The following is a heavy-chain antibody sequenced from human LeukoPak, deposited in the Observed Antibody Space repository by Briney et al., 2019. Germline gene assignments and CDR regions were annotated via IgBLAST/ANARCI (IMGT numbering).Heavy chain of an antibody. V-gene: IGHV3-7*01. CDR2: IKQGGSEK. CDR1: GFTFSSYS. Sequence: GGSLRLSCAASGFTFSSYSMNWVRQAPGKGLEWVANIKQGGSEKYYVDSVKGRFTISRDNAKNSLYLQMNSLRAEDTAVYYCANLAPSWGQGTLVTVSS. J-gene: IGHJ4*02. CDR3: ANLAPS. D-gene: IGHD3-16*01.